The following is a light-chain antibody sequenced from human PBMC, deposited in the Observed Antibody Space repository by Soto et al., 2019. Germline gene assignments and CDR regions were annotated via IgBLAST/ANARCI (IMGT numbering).Light chain of an antibody. Sequence: DIQMTPSPTSLPASIGDRVTITCRASQSISSYLNWYQQKPGKAPKLLIYDATNLQSGVPSRFSGSGSGTDFTLTISSLQPEDFATYYCQQSYSTLRTFGQGTKVEIK. V-gene: IGKV1-39*01. J-gene: IGKJ1*01. CDR1: QSISSY. CDR3: QQSYSTLRT. CDR2: DAT.